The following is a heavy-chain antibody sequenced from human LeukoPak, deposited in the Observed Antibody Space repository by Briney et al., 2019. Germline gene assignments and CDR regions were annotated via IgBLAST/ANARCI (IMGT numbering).Heavy chain of an antibody. D-gene: IGHD1-7*01. CDR3: ARDGNWYYEEYYFDY. CDR2: ISAYNGNT. Sequence: GASVKVSCKASGYTFTSYGISWVRQAPGQGIEWMGWISAYNGNTNYAQKLQGRVTMTTDTSTSTAYMELRSLRSDDTAVYYCARDGNWYYEEYYFDYWGQGTLVTVSS. J-gene: IGHJ4*02. V-gene: IGHV1-18*01. CDR1: GYTFTSYG.